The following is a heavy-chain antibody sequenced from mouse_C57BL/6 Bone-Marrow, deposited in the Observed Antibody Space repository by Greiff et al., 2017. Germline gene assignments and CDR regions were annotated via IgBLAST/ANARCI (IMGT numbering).Heavy chain of an antibody. CDR3: ARGGSSWDD. CDR1: GYTFTSYW. D-gene: IGHD1-1*01. J-gene: IGHJ2*01. Sequence: QVQLQQPGAELVRPGTSVKLSCKASGYTFTSYWMHWVKQRPGQGLEWIGVIDPSDSYTNYNQKFKGKATLTVDTSSSTAYMQLSSLTSDDSAVYYYARGGSSWDDWGQGTTLTVSS. V-gene: IGHV1-59*01. CDR2: IDPSDSYT.